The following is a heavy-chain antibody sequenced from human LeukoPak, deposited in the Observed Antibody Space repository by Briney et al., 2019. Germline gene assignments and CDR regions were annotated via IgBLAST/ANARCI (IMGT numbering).Heavy chain of an antibody. J-gene: IGHJ4*02. D-gene: IGHD3-10*01. Sequence: PSETLSLTCTVSGGSISSYYWSWIGQPPGKGLEWIGYIYYSGSTNYNPSLKSRVTISVDTSKNQFSLKLSSVTAADTAVYYCARGLTMVRGVVTYDYWGQGTLVTVSS. CDR3: ARGLTMVRGVVTYDY. CDR2: IYYSGST. V-gene: IGHV4-59*08. CDR1: GGSISSYY.